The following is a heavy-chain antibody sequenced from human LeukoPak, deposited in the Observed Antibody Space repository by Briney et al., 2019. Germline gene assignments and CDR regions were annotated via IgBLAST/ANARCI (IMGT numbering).Heavy chain of an antibody. CDR3: ARDRVSSGSRGVVDY. CDR2: IYHSGST. J-gene: IGHJ4*02. V-gene: IGHV4-38-2*02. Sequence: SETLSLTRTVSGYSISSGYYWGWIRQPPGKGLEWIGSIYHSGSTYYNASLKSRVTISVDTSKNQFSLKVSSVTAADTAVYYCARDRVSSGSRGVVDYWGQGTLVTVSS. CDR1: GYSISSGYY. D-gene: IGHD3-22*01.